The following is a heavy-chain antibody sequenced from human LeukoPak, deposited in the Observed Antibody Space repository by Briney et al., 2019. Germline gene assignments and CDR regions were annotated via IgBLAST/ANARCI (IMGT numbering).Heavy chain of an antibody. D-gene: IGHD6-13*01. Sequence: SETLSLTCGVYGGSFSGYWSWVRQPPGKGLEWIGEINHGGTTNYNPSLKSRVTISVDTSKNQFSLKLSSVTAADTAVHYCARGVYSSSWYPSLFDYWGQGTLVTVSS. J-gene: IGHJ4*02. CDR3: ARGVYSSSWYPSLFDY. CDR2: INHGGTT. V-gene: IGHV4-34*01. CDR1: GGSFSGY.